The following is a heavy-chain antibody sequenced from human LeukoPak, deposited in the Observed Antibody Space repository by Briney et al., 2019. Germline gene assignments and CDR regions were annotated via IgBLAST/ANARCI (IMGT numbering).Heavy chain of an antibody. CDR2: VDHRGST. D-gene: IGHD4-11*01. CDR1: GGSISIYY. CDR3: ARGSAYYSFERSKPVPWGFDY. J-gene: IGHJ4*02. Sequence: SETLSLTCTVSGGSISIYYWAWIRQPPGKGLGWIGYVDHRGSTEYNPSLRSRVTMSVDMSKNSFSLELSAGTAADTAVYYCARGSAYYSFERSKPVPWGFDYWGQGSLVIVSS. V-gene: IGHV4-59*01.